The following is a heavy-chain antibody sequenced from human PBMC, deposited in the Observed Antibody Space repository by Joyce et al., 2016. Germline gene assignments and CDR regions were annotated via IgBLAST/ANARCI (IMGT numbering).Heavy chain of an antibody. CDR3: AKHGNYGPYYFDY. J-gene: IGHJ4*02. D-gene: IGHD3-10*01. Sequence: EVQLLESGGGLVQPGGSLRLSCAASGFTFSIYAMSWVRQAPGKGLEWVSGISDSGGRTYYADSVKGRFTISSDNSKNTLFLQMSSLRAEDTAVYYCAKHGNYGPYYFDYWGQGTLVTVSS. V-gene: IGHV3-23*01. CDR2: ISDSGGRT. CDR1: GFTFSIYA.